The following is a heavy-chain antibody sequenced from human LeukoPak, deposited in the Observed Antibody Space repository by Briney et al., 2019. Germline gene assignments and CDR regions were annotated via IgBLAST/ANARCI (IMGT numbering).Heavy chain of an antibody. CDR2: ISSSSSTI. J-gene: IGHJ4*02. D-gene: IGHD7-27*01. V-gene: IGHV3-48*01. CDR3: AREAANWGSFYLDY. CDR1: GFTFSSYS. Sequence: GGSLRLSCAASGFTFSSYSMNWVRQAPGKGLEWVSYISSSSSTIYYADSVKGRFTISRDNAKNSLYLQMNSLRAEDTAVYYCAREAANWGSFYLDYWGQGTLVTVSS.